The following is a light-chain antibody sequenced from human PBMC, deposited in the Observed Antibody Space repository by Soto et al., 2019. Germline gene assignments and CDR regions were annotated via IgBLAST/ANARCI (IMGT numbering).Light chain of an antibody. CDR2: GAS. J-gene: IGKJ1*01. Sequence: DLQMTQSPSSLSASLGDRVTISCRASQSITIYLNWYQQKPGRAPNLLIYGASSLQSGVPSRFSGSGSETDFTLTISSLQPEDFATYYCQQSYNTPWTFGQGTKVEIK. CDR3: QQSYNTPWT. V-gene: IGKV1-39*01. CDR1: QSITIY.